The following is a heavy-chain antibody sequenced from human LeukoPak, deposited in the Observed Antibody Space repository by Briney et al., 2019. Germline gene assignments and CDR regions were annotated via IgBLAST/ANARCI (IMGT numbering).Heavy chain of an antibody. J-gene: IGHJ3*02. Sequence: PGGSLRLSCAASGFTFSRYDMHWVRQAPGKGLEWVAFIQNDGSDKYYADTVKGRFTISRDNSENTLHLQMSSLRPEDTGVYYCVKEEDSGYSGGFDIWGQGTMVTVSS. V-gene: IGHV3-30*02. CDR3: VKEEDSGYSGGFDI. CDR2: IQNDGSDK. CDR1: GFTFSRYD. D-gene: IGHD2-15*01.